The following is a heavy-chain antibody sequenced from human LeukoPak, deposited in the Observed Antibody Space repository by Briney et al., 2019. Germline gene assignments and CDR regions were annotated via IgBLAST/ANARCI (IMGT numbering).Heavy chain of an antibody. Sequence: GGSLRLTCAASGFTFRSYAMGWVRQAPGKGLAWVSVIGGSGGSTYHADSVKGRFTISRDNSKNTLYLQMDTLRPEDTAVYYCVKATHYYDSSGYSPGAFDIWGQGTMVTVSS. V-gene: IGHV3-23*01. CDR2: IGGSGGST. CDR1: GFTFRSYA. D-gene: IGHD3-22*01. J-gene: IGHJ3*02. CDR3: VKATHYYDSSGYSPGAFDI.